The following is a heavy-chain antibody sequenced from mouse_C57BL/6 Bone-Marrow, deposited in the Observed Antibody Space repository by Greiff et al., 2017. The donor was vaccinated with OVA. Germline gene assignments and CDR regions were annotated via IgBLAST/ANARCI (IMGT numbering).Heavy chain of an antibody. D-gene: IGHD2-4*01. CDR2: INSNNGGT. CDR3: ARGGYYDYDGGAWFAY. CDR1: GYTFPDYN. V-gene: IGHV1-18*01. Sequence: VQLQQSGPELAKPGASVKIPCKASGYTFPDYNMDWVKLSHGKSLEWIGDINSNNGGTIYNQKFKGKATLTVDKSSSTAYMELRSLTSEDTAVYYCARGGYYDYDGGAWFAYWGQGTLVTVSA. J-gene: IGHJ3*01.